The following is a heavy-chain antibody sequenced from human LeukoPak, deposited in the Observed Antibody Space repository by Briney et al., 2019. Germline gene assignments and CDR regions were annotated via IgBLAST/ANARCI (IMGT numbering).Heavy chain of an antibody. J-gene: IGHJ5*02. CDR3: ARDDGGSTGRFDP. CDR2: INYSGST. D-gene: IGHD1-26*01. V-gene: IGHV4-39*07. CDR1: GGSISSTSYY. Sequence: SETLSLTCTVSGGSISSTSYYWGWIRQPPGKGLEWIGSINYSGSTYYNPSPKSRVTLSIDTSKNHFSLNLNSVTAADTAVFYCARDDGGSTGRFDPWGQGTLVTVSS.